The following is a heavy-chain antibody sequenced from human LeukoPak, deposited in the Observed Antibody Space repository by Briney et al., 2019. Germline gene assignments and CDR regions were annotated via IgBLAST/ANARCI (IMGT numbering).Heavy chain of an antibody. D-gene: IGHD2-2*01. Sequence: GGSLRLFCAASGFTFSSYGMDWVRQAPGKGLEWVAYIRYDGSNKNYADSVKGRFTISRDNSKNTLYLQMSSLRAEDTAVYYCAKVVTGYCSTTSCPFDSWGQRTLVTVSS. CDR3: AKVVTGYCSTTSCPFDS. J-gene: IGHJ4*02. CDR1: GFTFSSYG. CDR2: IRYDGSNK. V-gene: IGHV3-30*02.